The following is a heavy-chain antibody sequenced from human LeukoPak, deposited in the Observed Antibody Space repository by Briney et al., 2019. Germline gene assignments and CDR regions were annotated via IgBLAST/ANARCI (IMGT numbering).Heavy chain of an antibody. V-gene: IGHV3-30*02. CDR3: AKDQVPYYGSGSYSFYYYYGMDV. D-gene: IGHD3-10*01. Sequence: GGSLRLSCAASGFTFSSYGMHWVRQAPGKGLEWVAFIRYDGSNKYYADSVKGRFTISRDNSKNTLYLQMNSLRAEDTAVYYCAKDQVPYYGSGSYSFYYYYGMDVWGQGTTVTVSS. J-gene: IGHJ6*02. CDR2: IRYDGSNK. CDR1: GFTFSSYG.